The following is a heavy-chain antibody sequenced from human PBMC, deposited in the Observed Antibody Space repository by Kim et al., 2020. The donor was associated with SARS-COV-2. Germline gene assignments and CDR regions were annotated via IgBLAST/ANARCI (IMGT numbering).Heavy chain of an antibody. V-gene: IGHV3-23*03. CDR2: IYSGGSST. Sequence: GGSLRLSCAASGFTFSSYAMSWVRQAPGKGLEWVSVIYSGGSSTYYADSVKGRFTISRDNSKNTLYLQMNSLRAEDTAVYYCAKGGHSSGWYTDYYGMDVWGQGTTVTVSS. CDR1: GFTFSSYA. D-gene: IGHD6-19*01. CDR3: AKGGHSSGWYTDYYGMDV. J-gene: IGHJ6*02.